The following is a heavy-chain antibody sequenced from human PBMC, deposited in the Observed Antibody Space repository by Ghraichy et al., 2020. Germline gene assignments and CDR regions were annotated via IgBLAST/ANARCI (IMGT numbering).Heavy chain of an antibody. V-gene: IGHV2-70*11. CDR2: IDWDDDK. J-gene: IGHJ4*02. D-gene: IGHD6-19*01. Sequence: SGPTLVKPTQTLTLTCTFSGFSFSTSGMCVSWIRQPPGKALEWLARIDWDDDKYYTTSLKSRLTISKDTSKNQVVLTMTNLDPVDTATYYCARTFSGTGTPHLDHWGQGTLVTVS. CDR1: GFSFSTSGMC. CDR3: ARTFSGTGTPHLDH.